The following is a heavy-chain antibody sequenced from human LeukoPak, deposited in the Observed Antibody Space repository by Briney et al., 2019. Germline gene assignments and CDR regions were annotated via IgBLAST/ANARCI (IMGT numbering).Heavy chain of an antibody. CDR3: ARTQGYGGKLGVLDV. J-gene: IGHJ6*02. Sequence: PSETLSLTCTVSGGSISSYYWSWIREPPGNGLEWIGYIYYSGSTNYNPSLKSRVTISVDTSKNQFSLKLSSVTAADTAVYYCARTQGYGGKLGVLDVWGQGTTVTVSS. CDR2: IYYSGST. D-gene: IGHD4-23*01. CDR1: GGSISSYY. V-gene: IGHV4-59*01.